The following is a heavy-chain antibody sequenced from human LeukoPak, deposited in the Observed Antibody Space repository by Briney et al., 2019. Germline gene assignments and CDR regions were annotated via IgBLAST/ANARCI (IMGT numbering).Heavy chain of an antibody. V-gene: IGHV1-2*02. Sequence: ASVRVSCKSSGYTFTCYYMHWVRQARAQGLEWMGLINPNSGGTNYPHKFQDRVTIPRDTHISTAYMELSRLRSDDTAVYYCASARHTAPDYWGQGTLVTVSS. CDR3: ASARHTAPDY. D-gene: IGHD5-18*01. CDR2: INPNSGGT. J-gene: IGHJ4*02. CDR1: GYTFTCYY.